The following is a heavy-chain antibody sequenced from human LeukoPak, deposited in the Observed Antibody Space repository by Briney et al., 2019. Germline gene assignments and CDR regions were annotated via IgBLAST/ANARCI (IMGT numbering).Heavy chain of an antibody. V-gene: IGHV4-59*11. CDR2: IYSSGSK. J-gene: IGHJ4*02. CDR3: ARDRPPYYFDY. CDR1: GGSLNNHY. Sequence: SETLSLTCTVSGGSLNNHYWSWIRQTPGKGLEWIGYIYSSGSKNYNPSLKSRVTISVDTSKNQISLNLSSVTAVDTAVYYCARDRPPYYFDYWGQGTLVTVSS.